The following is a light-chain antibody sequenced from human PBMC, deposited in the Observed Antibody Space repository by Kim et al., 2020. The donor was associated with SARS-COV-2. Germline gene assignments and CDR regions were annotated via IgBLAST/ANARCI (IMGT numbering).Light chain of an antibody. CDR2: FDV. J-gene: IGLJ3*02. Sequence: APGQTARIICGRNKIGSKGVHWYQQKPGQAPVLVMYFDVDRPSGIPERFSGSNSGNTATLTISRVEVGDEADYYCQVCDRTSDYWVFGGGTQLTVL. CDR1: KIGSKG. CDR3: QVCDRTSDYWV. V-gene: IGLV3-21*04.